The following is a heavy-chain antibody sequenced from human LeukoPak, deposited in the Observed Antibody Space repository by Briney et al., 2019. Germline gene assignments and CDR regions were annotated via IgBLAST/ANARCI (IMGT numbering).Heavy chain of an antibody. D-gene: IGHD6-13*01. CDR2: ISGSGSYI. Sequence: PGGSLRLSCAASGFSFSTYSMNWVRQAPGKGLEWVSSISGSGSYIYYADSVKGRFTISRDNAKNTLFLEMNSLRAEDTAVYYCARDLAGADDYWGQGTLVTVSS. CDR1: GFSFSTYS. J-gene: IGHJ4*02. CDR3: ARDLAGADDY. V-gene: IGHV3-21*01.